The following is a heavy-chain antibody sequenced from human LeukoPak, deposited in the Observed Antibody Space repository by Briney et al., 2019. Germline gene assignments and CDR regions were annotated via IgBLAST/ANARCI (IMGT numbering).Heavy chain of an antibody. CDR1: GGTFSSYA. D-gene: IGHD3-22*01. Sequence: SVKVSCKASGGTFSSYAISWVRQAPGQGLEWMGGIIPIFGTANYAQKFQGRVTITADESTSTAYMELSSLRSEDTAVYYCARDKNYHDSSGYYYYFDYWGQGTLVTVSS. J-gene: IGHJ4*02. CDR3: ARDKNYHDSSGYYYYFDY. V-gene: IGHV1-69*13. CDR2: IIPIFGTA.